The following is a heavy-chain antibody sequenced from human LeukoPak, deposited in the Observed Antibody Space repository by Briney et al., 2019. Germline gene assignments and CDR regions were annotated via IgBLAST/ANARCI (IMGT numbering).Heavy chain of an antibody. V-gene: IGHV3-23*01. J-gene: IGHJ4*02. CDR2: ISGSGGST. D-gene: IGHD3-9*01. CDR1: GFTFSSYA. Sequence: GGSLRLSCAASGFTFSSYAMSWVRQAPGKGLEWVSAISGSGGSTYYADSVKGRFTISRDNSKNTLYLQMNSLRAEDTAVYYCAKDKDHYDILTPFDYWGQGTLVTVSS. CDR3: AKDKDHYDILTPFDY.